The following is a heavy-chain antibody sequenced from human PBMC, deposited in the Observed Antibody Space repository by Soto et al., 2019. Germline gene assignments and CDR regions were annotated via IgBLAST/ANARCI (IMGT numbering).Heavy chain of an antibody. CDR1: GFTFNSYW. D-gene: IGHD3-22*01. CDR2: LNDDGSTT. J-gene: IGHJ3*02. Sequence: EVQLVESEGGLVQPGGSLRLSCAASGFTFNSYWMHWVRQAPGKGPVWVSRLNDDGSTTNYADSVKGRFTISRDNAKNTLYLQMNSLRAEDTAVYYCTRASYYYDSSGYSYAFDIWGQGTMVTVSS. CDR3: TRASYYYDSSGYSYAFDI. V-gene: IGHV3-74*01.